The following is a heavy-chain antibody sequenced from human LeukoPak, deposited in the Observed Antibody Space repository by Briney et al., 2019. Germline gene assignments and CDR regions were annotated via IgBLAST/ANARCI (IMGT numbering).Heavy chain of an antibody. V-gene: IGHV4-59*01. J-gene: IGHJ4*02. Sequence: SETLSLTCTVSGGPISSYYWSWIRQPPGKGLECSGYIYYSGSTNYNPSLKSRVTISVDTSKNQFSLKLSSVTAADTAVYYCARDVGYDSSGYYYALWGQGTLVTVSS. CDR3: ARDVGYDSSGYYYAL. CDR1: GGPISSYY. CDR2: IYYSGST. D-gene: IGHD3-22*01.